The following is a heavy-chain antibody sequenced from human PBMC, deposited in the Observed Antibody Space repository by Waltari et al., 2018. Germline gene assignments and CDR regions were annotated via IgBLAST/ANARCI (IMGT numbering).Heavy chain of an antibody. D-gene: IGHD3-10*01. V-gene: IGHV1-8*01. CDR1: GYIFTNYD. CDR3: ARGYWGGNPYHYDMDV. Sequence: QVQLVQSGAEVKIPGASVKVSCKASGYIFTNYDITWVRQATGQGLQWMGWMNPNRGTAVQAETFSGRVTFTRSTSINTAYMELTGLTSEDTAIYYCARGYWGGNPYHYDMDVWGQGTTVTVSS. J-gene: IGHJ6*02. CDR2: MNPNRGTA.